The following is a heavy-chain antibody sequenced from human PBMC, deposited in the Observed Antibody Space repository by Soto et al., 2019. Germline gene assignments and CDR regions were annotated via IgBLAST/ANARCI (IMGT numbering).Heavy chain of an antibody. CDR2: ISYDGSNK. Sequence: GGSLRLSCAASGFTFSSYAMHWVRQAPGKGLEWVAVISYDGSNKYYADSVKGRFTISRDNSKNTLYLQMNSLRAEDTAVYYCASLPGPATTANWFDPWGQGTLVTVSS. D-gene: IGHD4-17*01. CDR1: GFTFSSYA. V-gene: IGHV3-30-3*01. J-gene: IGHJ5*02. CDR3: ASLPGPATTANWFDP.